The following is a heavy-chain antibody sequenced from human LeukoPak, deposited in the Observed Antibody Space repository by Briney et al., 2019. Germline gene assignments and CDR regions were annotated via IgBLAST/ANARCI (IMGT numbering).Heavy chain of an antibody. J-gene: IGHJ4*02. CDR3: ARERGRGSMVRGASSSRYFDY. CDR1: GFTVSSNY. CDR2: IYSGGST. V-gene: IGHV3-53*01. Sequence: GGSLRLSCAASGFTVSSNYMSWVRQAPGKGLEWVSVIYSGGSTYYADSVKGRFTISRDNSKNTLYLQMNSLRAEDTAVYYCARERGRGSMVRGASSSRYFDYWGQGTLVTVSS. D-gene: IGHD3-10*01.